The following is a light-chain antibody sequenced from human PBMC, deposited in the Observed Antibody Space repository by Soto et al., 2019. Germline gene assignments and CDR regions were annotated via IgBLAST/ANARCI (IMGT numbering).Light chain of an antibody. CDR3: QQYGSSRT. J-gene: IGKJ1*01. CDR2: GAS. CDR1: QTVSSRY. V-gene: IGKV3-20*01. Sequence: DMGLTQSPATLSLAAGERATLSSRASQTVSSRYLAWYQQKPGQAPRLLIYGASSRATGIPDRFSGSGSGTDFTLTISRLEPEDFAVYYCQQYGSSRTFGQGTKVDI.